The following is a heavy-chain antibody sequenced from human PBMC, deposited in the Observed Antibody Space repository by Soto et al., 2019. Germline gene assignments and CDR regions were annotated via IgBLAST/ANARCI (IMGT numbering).Heavy chain of an antibody. D-gene: IGHD2-15*01. CDR2: IDPSDSYT. CDR1: GYSFTSYW. V-gene: IGHV5-10-1*01. CDR3: ARRCVGGYCSGGRHQGFDP. J-gene: IGHJ5*02. Sequence: GESLKISCKGSGYSFTSYWIRWVRQMPGKGLEWMGRIDPSDSYTNYSPYFQGHVTISADKSISTAYLQWSSLKASDTAMYFCARRCVGGYCSGGRHQGFDPCGQGTLVTVSS.